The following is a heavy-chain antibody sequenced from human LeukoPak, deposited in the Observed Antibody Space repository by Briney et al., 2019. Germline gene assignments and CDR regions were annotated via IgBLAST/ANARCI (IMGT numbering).Heavy chain of an antibody. Sequence: GGSLRLSCAASGFTFSSYSMNWVRQAPGKGLEWVSYISSSSSTIYYADSVKGRFTISRDNAKNSLSLEMNSLRAEDTAVYYCARGFHYGLDVWGQGSTVTVSS. D-gene: IGHD3-10*01. V-gene: IGHV3-48*04. J-gene: IGHJ6*02. CDR3: ARGFHYGLDV. CDR1: GFTFSSYS. CDR2: ISSSSSTI.